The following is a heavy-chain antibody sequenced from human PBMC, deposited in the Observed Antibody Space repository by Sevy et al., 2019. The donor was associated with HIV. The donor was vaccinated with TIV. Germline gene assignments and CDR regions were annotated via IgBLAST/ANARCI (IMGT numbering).Heavy chain of an antibody. D-gene: IGHD6-13*01. V-gene: IGHV4-34*01. J-gene: IGHJ5*02. CDR3: ARGGQVAAAGTYGWFDP. CDR2: INHSGST. Sequence: SETLSLTCAVYGGSFSGYYWSWIRQPPGKGLEWIGEINHSGSTNYNPSLKSRVTISVETSKNQFSLKRSSVTAADTAVYYCARGGQVAAAGTYGWFDPWGQGTLVTVSS. CDR1: GGSFSGYY.